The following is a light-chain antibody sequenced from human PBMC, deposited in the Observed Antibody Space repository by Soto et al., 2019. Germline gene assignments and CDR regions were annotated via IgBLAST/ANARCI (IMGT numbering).Light chain of an antibody. CDR2: DSS. CDR3: QQRYNWPRT. J-gene: IGKJ1*01. Sequence: EIVLTQSPATLSLSPGERATLSCTASQSVNTFLAWFQQKPGQAPRLLIYDSSNRATGIPARFSGSGSGTDFTLTISSLEPEDFAVYYCQQRYNWPRTFGQGTKVDIK. CDR1: QSVNTF. V-gene: IGKV3-11*01.